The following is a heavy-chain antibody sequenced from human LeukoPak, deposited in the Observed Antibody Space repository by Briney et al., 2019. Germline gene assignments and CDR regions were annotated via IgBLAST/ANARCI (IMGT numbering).Heavy chain of an antibody. J-gene: IGHJ4*02. D-gene: IGHD3-10*01. CDR3: AKDLRFGDSPGNRFDY. V-gene: IGHV3-23*01. CDR2: ISGSGGGT. Sequence: GESLKISCAASGFTFTGYAMTWVRPAPRKGLEWVSAISGSGGGTYYEVSVKGRFTISRDNSKNTLYLQMNSLRAEDTAVYYCAKDLRFGDSPGNRFDYWGQGTLVTVSS. CDR1: GFTFTGYA.